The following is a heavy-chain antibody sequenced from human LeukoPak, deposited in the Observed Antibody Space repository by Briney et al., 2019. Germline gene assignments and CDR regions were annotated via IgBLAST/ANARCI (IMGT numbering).Heavy chain of an antibody. CDR3: ASVRAFHWGGWFDP. V-gene: IGHV3-21*01. CDR1: GFTFSSYS. J-gene: IGHJ5*02. CDR2: ISSSSSYI. Sequence: PGGSRRLSCAASGFTFSSYSMNWVRQSPGKGLDWVSSISSSSSYIYYADSVKGRFTSSRDNAKNSLYLQMNSLRAEDTAVYYCASVRAFHWGGWFDPWGQGTLVTVSA. D-gene: IGHD3-10*01.